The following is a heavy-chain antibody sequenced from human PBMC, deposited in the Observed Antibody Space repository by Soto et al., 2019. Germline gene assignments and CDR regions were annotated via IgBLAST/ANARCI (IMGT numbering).Heavy chain of an antibody. J-gene: IGHJ4*02. CDR3: ASLVPTTVTPEWGY. V-gene: IGHV3-21*01. Sequence: GGSLRLSCAASGFTFSSYSMNWVRQAPGKGLEWVSSISSSSSYIYYADSVKGRFTISRDNAKNSLYLQMNSLRAEDTAVYYCASLVPTTVTPEWGYWGQGTLVTVSS. CDR1: GFTFSSYS. D-gene: IGHD4-17*01. CDR2: ISSSSSYI.